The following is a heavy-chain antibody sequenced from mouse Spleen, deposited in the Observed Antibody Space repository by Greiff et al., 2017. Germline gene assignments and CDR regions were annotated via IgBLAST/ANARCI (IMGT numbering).Heavy chain of an antibody. Sequence: QVQLQQSGAELVKPGASVKISCKASGYAFSSYWMNWVKQRPGKGLEWIGQIYPGDGDTNYNGKLKGKATLTADKSSSTAYMQLSSLTSEDSAVYFCARTHYGNYDYFDYWGQGTTLTVSS. V-gene: IGHV1-80*01. CDR1: GYAFSSYW. J-gene: IGHJ2*01. CDR2: IYPGDGDT. D-gene: IGHD2-1*01. CDR3: ARTHYGNYDYFDY.